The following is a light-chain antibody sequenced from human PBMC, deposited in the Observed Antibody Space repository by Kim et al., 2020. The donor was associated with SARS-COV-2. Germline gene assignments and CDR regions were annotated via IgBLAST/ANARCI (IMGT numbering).Light chain of an antibody. J-gene: IGKJ2*01. CDR3: QQSSVIQYT. Sequence: SASVGDRVTITCRASQSISTYLNWYQQKPGEAPKLLIYASSILQSGVPSRFSGRGSGTVFTLTISRLQPEDFASYYCQQSSVIQYTFGQGTKLEI. CDR1: QSISTY. CDR2: ASS. V-gene: IGKV1-39*01.